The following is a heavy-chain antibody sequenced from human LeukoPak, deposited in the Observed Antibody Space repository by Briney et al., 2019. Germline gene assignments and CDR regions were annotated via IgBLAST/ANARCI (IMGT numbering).Heavy chain of an antibody. J-gene: IGHJ4*02. V-gene: IGHV3-23*01. CDR3: AKGVAIVGATRLFDY. D-gene: IGHD1-26*01. Sequence: GGSLRLSCAASGFTFSSYAMSWVRQAPGKGLEWVSAISGSGGSTYYADSVKGRFTISRDNSKNTLYLQMNSLRAEDTAVYYCAKGVAIVGATRLFDYWGQGTLVTVSS. CDR2: ISGSGGST. CDR1: GFTFSSYA.